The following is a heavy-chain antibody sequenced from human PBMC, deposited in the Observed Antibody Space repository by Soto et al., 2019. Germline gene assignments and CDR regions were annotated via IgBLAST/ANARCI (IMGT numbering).Heavy chain of an antibody. V-gene: IGHV3-23*01. CDR1: GFTFTNA. D-gene: IGHD3-3*01. J-gene: IGHJ4*02. Sequence: GGSRRRSWEASGFTFTNARSWFLQSPGKGLEWVSAISGSGRSTYYAHSVKGRFTISRDYSKNTLYLQMNSLGAEDTAVYYCTKTPYEFWSGVRFDYWGQGTLVTVSS. CDR2: ISGSGRST. CDR3: TKTPYEFWSGVRFDY.